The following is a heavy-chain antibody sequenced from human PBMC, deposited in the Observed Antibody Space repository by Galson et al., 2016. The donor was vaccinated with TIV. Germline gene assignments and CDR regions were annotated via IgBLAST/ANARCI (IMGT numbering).Heavy chain of an antibody. CDR2: TYYRSKWYN. J-gene: IGHJ4*02. CDR3: ARATPSVVGVVMTLDY. CDR1: GDSVSSDSAT. Sequence: CAISGDSVSSDSATWNWIRQSPSRGLEWLGRTYYRSKWYNDYAVAVKSRITITPDTSKNQFSLQLTSVTPEDTAVYYCARATPSVVGVVMTLDYWGQGTLVTVSS. V-gene: IGHV6-1*01. D-gene: IGHD3-3*01.